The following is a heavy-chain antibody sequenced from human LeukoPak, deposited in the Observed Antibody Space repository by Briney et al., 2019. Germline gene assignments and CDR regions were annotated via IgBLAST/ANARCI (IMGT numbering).Heavy chain of an antibody. D-gene: IGHD3-22*01. Sequence: GGPLRLSVAASGFTFGSYTMNGVPQPPGRGLEWFSSISSSSTYIYYADSVEGRFTISRDNAENSLFLEMNSLRAEDTAVYYCARDLGTTMITSLGYWGQGTLVTVSS. J-gene: IGHJ4*02. CDR3: ARDLGTTMITSLGY. V-gene: IGHV3-21*01. CDR2: ISSSSTYI. CDR1: GFTFGSYT.